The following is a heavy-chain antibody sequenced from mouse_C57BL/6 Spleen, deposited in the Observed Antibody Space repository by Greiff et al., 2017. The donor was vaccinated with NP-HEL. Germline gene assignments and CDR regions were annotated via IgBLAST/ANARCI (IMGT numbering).Heavy chain of an antibody. D-gene: IGHD4-1*01. V-gene: IGHV1-69*01. CDR1: GYTFTSYW. J-gene: IGHJ3*01. CDR3: ARKTGRAWFAY. CDR2: IDPSDSYT. Sequence: QVQLQQPGAELVMPGASVKLSCKASGYTFTSYWMHWVKQRPGQGLERIGEIDPSDSYTNYNQKFKGKSTLTVDKSSSTAYMQLSSLTSEDSAVYYCARKTGRAWFAYWGQGTLVTVSA.